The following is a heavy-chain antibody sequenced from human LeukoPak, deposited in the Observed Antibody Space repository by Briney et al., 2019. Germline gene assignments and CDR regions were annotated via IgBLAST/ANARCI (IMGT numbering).Heavy chain of an antibody. CDR2: IYHSGST. D-gene: IGHD2-15*01. CDR3: AGKRGWRYGMDV. J-gene: IGHJ6*02. CDR1: GGSISSGGYS. Sequence: LQTLSLTCAVSGGSISSGGYSWSWIRQPPGKGLEWIGYIYHSGSTYYNPSLKSRVTISVDRSKNQFSLKLSSVTAADTAVYYCAGKRGWRYGMDVWGQGTTVTVSS. V-gene: IGHV4-30-2*01.